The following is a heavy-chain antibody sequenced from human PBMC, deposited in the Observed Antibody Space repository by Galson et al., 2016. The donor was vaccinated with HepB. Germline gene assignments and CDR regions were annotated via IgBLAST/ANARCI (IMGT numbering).Heavy chain of an antibody. CDR2: IKQDGGEK. V-gene: IGHV3-7*03. CDR1: GFTFSSHW. D-gene: IGHD4-17*01. Sequence: SLRLSCAASGFTFSSHWMSWVRQAPGKGLEWVANIKQDGGEKYFVDSVKGRFTISRDNAKNSVYLQMNSLRVEDTAVYYCARGLYYGDYAPHYWGQGTLATVSS. J-gene: IGHJ4*02. CDR3: ARGLYYGDYAPHY.